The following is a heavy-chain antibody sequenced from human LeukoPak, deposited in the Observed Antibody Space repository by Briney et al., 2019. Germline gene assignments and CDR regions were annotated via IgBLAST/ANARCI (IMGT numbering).Heavy chain of an antibody. D-gene: IGHD3-16*01. CDR3: ARADRLHGGPYLIGP. CDR2: INPNSGGT. CDR1: GYSFTDYY. V-gene: IGHV1-2*02. J-gene: IGHJ5*02. Sequence: ASVKVSCKTSGYSFTDYYMHWVRQAPGQGLEWMGWINPNSGGTSSAQKFQGRVTMTRDTSITTVYMEVNGLTSDDTAMYYCARADRLHGGPYLIGPWGQGTLVTVSS.